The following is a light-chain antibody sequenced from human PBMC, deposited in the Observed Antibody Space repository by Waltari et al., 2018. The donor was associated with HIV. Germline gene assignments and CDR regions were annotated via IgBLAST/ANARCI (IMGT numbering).Light chain of an antibody. CDR3: CSYAGSSTYV. CDR1: SRHVGGYNY. CDR2: DVS. V-gene: IGLV2-11*01. J-gene: IGLJ1*01. Sequence: QSALTQPRSVSGSPGPSVTLSCPGTSRHVGGYNYVSWYQQHPGKAPKVMLYDVSKRPSGVPDRFSGSKSGNTASLTISVLQAEDEADYYCCSYAGSSTYVFGTGTKVTVL.